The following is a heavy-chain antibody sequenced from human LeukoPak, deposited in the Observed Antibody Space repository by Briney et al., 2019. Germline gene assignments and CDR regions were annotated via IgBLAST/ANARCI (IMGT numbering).Heavy chain of an antibody. CDR2: IYHSGST. J-gene: IGHJ4*02. D-gene: IGHD1-26*01. CDR1: GGSISSGGYY. Sequence: PSQTLSLTCTVSGGSISSGGYYWSWIRQPPGKGLEWIGYIYHSGSTYYNPSLKSRGTISVDRSKNQFSLKLSSVTAADTAVYYCARIGWELPHTDYYFDYWGQGTLVTVSS. V-gene: IGHV4-30-2*01. CDR3: ARIGWELPHTDYYFDY.